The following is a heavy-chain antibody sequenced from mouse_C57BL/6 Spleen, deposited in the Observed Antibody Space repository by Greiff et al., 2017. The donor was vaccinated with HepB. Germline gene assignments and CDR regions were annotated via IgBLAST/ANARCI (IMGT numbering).Heavy chain of an antibody. CDR3: ARWDYGSSYYYAMDY. CDR1: GYAFSSYW. D-gene: IGHD1-1*01. J-gene: IGHJ4*01. Sequence: VQLQQSGAELVKPGASVKISCKASGYAFSSYWMNWVKQRPGKGLEWIGQIYPGDGDTNYNGKFKGKATLTADKSSSTAYMQLSSLTSEDSAVYVCARWDYGSSYYYAMDYWGQGTSVTVSS. CDR2: IYPGDGDT. V-gene: IGHV1-80*01.